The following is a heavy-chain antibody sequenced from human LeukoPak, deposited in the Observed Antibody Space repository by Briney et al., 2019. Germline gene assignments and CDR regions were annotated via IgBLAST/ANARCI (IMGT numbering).Heavy chain of an antibody. J-gene: IGHJ6*02. Sequence: ASVKVSCKASGYTFTGYYMHWMRQAPGQGLEWMGRINPNSGGTNYAQKFQGRVTMTRDTSISTAYMELSRLRSDDTAVYYCARESELRYFDWLVYYYYGMDVWGQGTTVTVSS. CDR1: GYTFTGYY. V-gene: IGHV1-2*06. D-gene: IGHD3-9*01. CDR2: INPNSGGT. CDR3: ARESELRYFDWLVYYYYGMDV.